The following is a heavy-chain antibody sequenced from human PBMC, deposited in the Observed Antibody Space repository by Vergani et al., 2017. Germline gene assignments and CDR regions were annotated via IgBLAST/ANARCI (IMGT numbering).Heavy chain of an antibody. Sequence: QVQLQESGPGLVKPSETLSLTCTVSGGSISSYYWSWIRQPPGKGLEWIGYIYYSGSTNYNPSLKSRVTISVDTSKNQFSLKLSSVTAADTAVYYCARVKSWLGPPFDIWGQGTMVTVSS. CDR2: IYYSGST. CDR3: ARVKSWLGPPFDI. J-gene: IGHJ3*02. V-gene: IGHV4-59*01. CDR1: GGSISSYY. D-gene: IGHD5-12*01.